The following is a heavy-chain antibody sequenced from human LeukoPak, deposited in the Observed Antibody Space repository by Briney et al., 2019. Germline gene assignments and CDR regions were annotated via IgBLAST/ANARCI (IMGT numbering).Heavy chain of an antibody. J-gene: IGHJ4*02. Sequence: SETLSLTCTVSGGSINSGGYSWSWIRQHPGKDLEWIGYIYYSGSTYYNPSLKSRVTISVDTSKNQFSLKLTSVTAADTAVYYCARYSPSSGDFFDYWGQGTLVTVSS. D-gene: IGHD2-15*01. V-gene: IGHV4-31*03. CDR3: ARYSPSSGDFFDY. CDR1: GGSINSGGYS. CDR2: IYYSGST.